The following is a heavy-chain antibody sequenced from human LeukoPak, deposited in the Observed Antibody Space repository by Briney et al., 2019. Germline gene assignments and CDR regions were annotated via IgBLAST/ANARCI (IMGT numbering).Heavy chain of an antibody. J-gene: IGHJ5*02. CDR2: IYSSGST. Sequence: RSETLSLTCTVSGGSISSYYWSWLRQPPGKGLAWIVYIYSSGSTTYTPSLKSRFTISVDTSKNQFSLNLSSVTAADTAVYYCARNSNYGWFDPWGQGTLVTVSS. CDR1: GGSISSYY. V-gene: IGHV4-59*12. D-gene: IGHD4-11*01. CDR3: ARNSNYGWFDP.